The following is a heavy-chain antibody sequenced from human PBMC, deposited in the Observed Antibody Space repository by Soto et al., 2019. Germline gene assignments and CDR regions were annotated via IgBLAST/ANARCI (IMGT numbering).Heavy chain of an antibody. CDR1: GGTFSSYA. V-gene: IGHV1-69*12. CDR2: IIPIFGTA. D-gene: IGHD6-13*01. J-gene: IGHJ5*02. CDR3: ARGLGSLAAAGPKGFDP. Sequence: QVQLVQSGAEVKKPGSSVKVSCKASGGTFSSYAISWVRQAPGQGLEWMGGIIPIFGTANYAQKFQGRVTITADASTSTAYRELSSLRSEDTAVYYCARGLGSLAAAGPKGFDPWGQGTLVTVSS.